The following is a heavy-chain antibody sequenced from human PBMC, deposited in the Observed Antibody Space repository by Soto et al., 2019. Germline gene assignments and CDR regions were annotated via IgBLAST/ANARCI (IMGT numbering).Heavy chain of an antibody. CDR1: GGSISSSNW. CDR3: ARRPYCSSTSCYDYYYYGMDV. J-gene: IGHJ6*02. CDR2: IYHSGST. V-gene: IGHV4-4*02. Sequence: TSETLSLTCAVSGGSISSSNWWSWVRQPPGKGLEWIGEIYHSGSTNYNPSLKSRVTISVDKSKNQFSLKLSSVTAADTAVYYCARRPYCSSTSCYDYYYYGMDVWGQGTTVTVSS. D-gene: IGHD2-2*01.